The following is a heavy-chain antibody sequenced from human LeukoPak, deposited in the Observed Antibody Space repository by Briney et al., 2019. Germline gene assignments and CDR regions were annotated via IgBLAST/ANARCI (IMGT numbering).Heavy chain of an antibody. CDR3: TRGNAN. J-gene: IGHJ4*02. CDR1: GGSINSYY. CDR2: ISYSGST. V-gene: IGHV4-59*01. Sequence: PSETLSLTCTVSGGSINSYYWSWIRQPPGKGLEWIGYISYSGSTNYNPSLKSRVTILVDTSKNQFFLKLSSVTAADTALYYCTRGNANWGQGTLVTVSS.